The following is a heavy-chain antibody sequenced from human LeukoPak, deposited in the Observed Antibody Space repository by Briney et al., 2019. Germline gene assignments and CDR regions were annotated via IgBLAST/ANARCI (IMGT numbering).Heavy chain of an antibody. V-gene: IGHV1-69*05. Sequence: SVKVSCKASGGTFSSYAISWVRQAPGQGLEWMGGIIPIFGTANYAQKLQGRVTMTTDTSTSTAYMELRSLRSDDTAVYYCASAAYCSGGSCPRGYYFDYWGQGTLVTVSS. J-gene: IGHJ4*02. CDR3: ASAAYCSGGSCPRGYYFDY. CDR1: GGTFSSYA. D-gene: IGHD2-15*01. CDR2: IIPIFGTA.